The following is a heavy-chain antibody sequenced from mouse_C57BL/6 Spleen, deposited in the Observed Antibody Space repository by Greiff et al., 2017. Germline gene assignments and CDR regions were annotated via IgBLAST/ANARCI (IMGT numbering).Heavy chain of an antibody. CDR3: ARSHGSSYLDY. CDR2: IYPGDGDT. J-gene: IGHJ2*01. V-gene: IGHV1-80*01. D-gene: IGHD1-1*01. Sequence: VQLQQSGAELVKPGASVKISCKASGYAFSSYWMNWVKQRPGKGLEWIGQIYPGDGDTNYNGKFKGKGTLTADKSSSTTYMQLSSLTSEDSAVYFCARSHGSSYLDYWGQGTTLTVSS. CDR1: GYAFSSYW.